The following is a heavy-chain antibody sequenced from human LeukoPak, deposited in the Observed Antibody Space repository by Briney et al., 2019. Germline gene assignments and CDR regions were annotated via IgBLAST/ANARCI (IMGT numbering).Heavy chain of an antibody. CDR3: ARGIAARRGGGYYYYYMDV. D-gene: IGHD6-6*01. V-gene: IGHV1-69*05. J-gene: IGHJ6*03. CDR2: IIPTFGTA. Sequence: SVKVSCKASGGTFSSYGISWVRQAPGQGLEWMGGIIPTFGTANYAQKFQGRVTITTDESTCTAYMELSSLRSEDTAVYYCARGIAARRGGGYYYYYMDVWGKGTTVTVSS. CDR1: GGTFSSYG.